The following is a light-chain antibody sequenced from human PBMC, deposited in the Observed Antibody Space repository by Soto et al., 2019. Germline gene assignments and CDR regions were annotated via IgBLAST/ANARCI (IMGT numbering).Light chain of an antibody. Sequence: EIVLTQSPATLSLSPGERATLSCRASQSVSNYLAWYQLKPGQAPGLLIYDASNRATGIPARFSGSGSGTDFTLTISSLEPEDFAVYYCQQRSNWPTITFGQGTRLEIK. V-gene: IGKV3-11*01. CDR2: DAS. J-gene: IGKJ5*01. CDR1: QSVSNY. CDR3: QQRSNWPTIT.